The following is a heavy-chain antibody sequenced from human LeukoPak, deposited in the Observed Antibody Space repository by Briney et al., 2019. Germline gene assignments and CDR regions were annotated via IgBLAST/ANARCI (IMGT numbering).Heavy chain of an antibody. D-gene: IGHD6-19*01. CDR1: GGSFSGYY. Sequence: SETLSLTCAVYGGSFSGYYWSWIRQPPGKGLEWIGEINHSGSTNYNPSLKSRVTISVDTSKNQFSLKLSSVTAADTAVYYCARGLRGYSSGWFNRGRWYFDLWGRGTLVTVSS. CDR3: ARGLRGYSSGWFNRGRWYFDL. J-gene: IGHJ2*01. V-gene: IGHV4-34*01. CDR2: INHSGST.